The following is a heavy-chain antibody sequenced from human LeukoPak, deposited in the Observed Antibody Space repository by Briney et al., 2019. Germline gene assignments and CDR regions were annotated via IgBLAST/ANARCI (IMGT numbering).Heavy chain of an antibody. CDR3: TRYSSGWY. CDR1: GFTFSSYA. V-gene: IGHV3-23*01. J-gene: IGHJ4*02. Sequence: PGGSLRLSCAASGFTFSSYAMSWVRQAPGKGLEWVSVISGGGGSTYYADSVKGRFTISRDNSKSTLYLQMNSLKAEDTAVYYCTRYSSGWYWGQGTLVTVS. D-gene: IGHD6-19*01. CDR2: ISGGGGST.